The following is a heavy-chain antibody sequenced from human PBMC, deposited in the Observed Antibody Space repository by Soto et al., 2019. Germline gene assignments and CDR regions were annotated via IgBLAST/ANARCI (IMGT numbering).Heavy chain of an antibody. V-gene: IGHV1-3*01. D-gene: IGHD3-22*01. CDR2: INAGNGNT. CDR3: AREPDHSGYPLNWFDP. CDR1: GYTFTSYA. Sequence: ASVKVSCKASGYTFTSYAMHWVRQAPGQRLEWMGWINAGNGNTKYSQKFQGRVTITRDTSASTAYMGLSSLRSEDTAVYYCAREPDHSGYPLNWFDPWGQGTLVTVSS. J-gene: IGHJ5*02.